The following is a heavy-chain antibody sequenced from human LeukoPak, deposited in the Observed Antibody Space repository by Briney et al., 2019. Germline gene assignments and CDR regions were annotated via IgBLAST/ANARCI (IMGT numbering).Heavy chain of an antibody. D-gene: IGHD2-2*01. V-gene: IGHV3-23*01. CDR1: GFTFSSYA. CDR3: AKGESLGYCSSTSCYGLYYGMDV. CDR2: ISGSGGST. Sequence: GGSLRLSCAASGFTFSSYAMSWVRQAPGKGLEWVSAISGSGGSTYYADSVKSRFTISRDNSKNTLYLQMNSLRAEDTAVYYCAKGESLGYCSSTSCYGLYYGMDVWGKGTTVTVSS. J-gene: IGHJ6*04.